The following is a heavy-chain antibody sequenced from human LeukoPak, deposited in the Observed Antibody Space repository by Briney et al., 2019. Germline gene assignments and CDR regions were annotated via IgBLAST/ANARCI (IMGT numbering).Heavy chain of an antibody. V-gene: IGHV4-31*03. D-gene: IGHD2-21*02. Sequence: SQTLSLTCTVSGCSIGSGGYYWNWIPQHPGKGLESIGYIYYSGSTYYNPSLKSRVIISIDTSKNQFSLKLSSGTAADAAVDYCARSGYCGGDCGTGNNGFDPWGQGTLVTVSS. CDR1: GCSIGSGGYY. CDR3: ARSGYCGGDCGTGNNGFDP. CDR2: IYYSGST. J-gene: IGHJ5*02.